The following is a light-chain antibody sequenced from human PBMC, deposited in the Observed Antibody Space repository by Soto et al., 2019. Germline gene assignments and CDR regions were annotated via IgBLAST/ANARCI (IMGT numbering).Light chain of an antibody. CDR2: EVN. Sequence: QSALTQPASVSGSPGQSITISCTGTSSDVGSYNLVSWYQQHPGKAPKLIIYEVNNRPSGVSNRFSGSKSANTASLTISGLQAEDEADYYCASFTTSSTRVFGTGTKLTVL. V-gene: IGLV2-14*02. CDR3: ASFTTSSTRV. CDR1: SSDVGSYNL. J-gene: IGLJ1*01.